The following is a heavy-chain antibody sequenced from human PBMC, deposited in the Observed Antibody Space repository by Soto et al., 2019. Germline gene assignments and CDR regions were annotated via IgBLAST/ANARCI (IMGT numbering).Heavy chain of an antibody. V-gene: IGHV1-3*01. D-gene: IGHD6-19*01. Sequence: GASVKVSCKASGYTFTSYAMHWVRQAPGQRLEWMGWINAGNGNTKYSQKFQGRVTITRDTSASTAYMELSSLRSEDTAVYYCARAHSIAVAGTGGYWGQGTLVTVSS. CDR2: INAGNGNT. CDR1: GYTFTSYA. J-gene: IGHJ4*02. CDR3: ARAHSIAVAGTGGY.